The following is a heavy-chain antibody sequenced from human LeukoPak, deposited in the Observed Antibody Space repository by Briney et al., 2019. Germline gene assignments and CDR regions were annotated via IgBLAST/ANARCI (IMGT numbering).Heavy chain of an antibody. CDR1: GYNFTGYH. V-gene: IGHV1-2*02. CDR3: ARKGAEYSRSPLLNAWFDP. CDR2: IHPGTGDT. Sequence: ASVKVSCKTSGYNFTGYHIHWVRQAPGQGLEWMGWIHPGTGDTRYTRKFQGRVTMTRDTSINTAYLELSGLKSNDTAVYYYARKGAEYSRSPLLNAWFDPWGQGTLITVSS. J-gene: IGHJ5*02. D-gene: IGHD6-6*01.